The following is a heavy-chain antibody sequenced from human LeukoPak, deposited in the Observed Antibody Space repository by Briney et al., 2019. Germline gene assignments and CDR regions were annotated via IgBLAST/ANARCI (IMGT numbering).Heavy chain of an antibody. Sequence: GGSLRLSCAAAGFSYGDHAMHWVRQAPGRGLEWVSGIGWSGESTGYADSVKGRFTISRDNAKNSLYLQMSSLRVEDAAVYFCARDLRGEYNDYLSCFDWWGQGTLVTVSS. V-gene: IGHV3-9*01. J-gene: IGHJ4*02. CDR1: GFSYGDHA. CDR2: IGWSGEST. D-gene: IGHD2/OR15-2a*01. CDR3: ARDLRGEYNDYLSCFDW.